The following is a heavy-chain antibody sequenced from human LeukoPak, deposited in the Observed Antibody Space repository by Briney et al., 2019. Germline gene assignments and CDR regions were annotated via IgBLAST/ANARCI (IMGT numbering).Heavy chain of an antibody. V-gene: IGHV3-73*01. D-gene: IGHD6-19*01. CDR1: GFTFSSYG. J-gene: IGHJ4*02. CDR2: IRSKAHNYAT. Sequence: GGSLRLSCAASGFTFSSYGMHWVRQASGKGLEWVGRIRSKAHNYATEYNTSVKGRVTISRDDSKNTAYLQMNSLKTEDTAIYYCTRLGYTSGEDYWGQGTLVTVSS. CDR3: TRLGYTSGEDY.